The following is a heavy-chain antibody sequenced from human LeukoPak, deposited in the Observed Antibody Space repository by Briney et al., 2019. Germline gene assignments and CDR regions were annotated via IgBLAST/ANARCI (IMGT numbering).Heavy chain of an antibody. J-gene: IGHJ4*02. CDR3: ARKEWVPYYFDY. CDR1: GGSISSSSYY. CDR2: IYYSGST. V-gene: IGHV4-39*01. Sequence: SETLSLTCTVSGGSISSSSYYWGWIRQPPGKGLEWIGSIYYSGSTYYNPSLKSRVTISVDTSKNQFSLKLSSVTAADTAVYYCARKEWVPYYFDYWGQGALVTVSS. D-gene: IGHD3-3*01.